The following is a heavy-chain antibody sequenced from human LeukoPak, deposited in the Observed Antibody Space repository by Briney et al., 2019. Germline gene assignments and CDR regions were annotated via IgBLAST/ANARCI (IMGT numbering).Heavy chain of an antibody. V-gene: IGHV4-4*08. Sequence: SETLSLTCAVYGGSFSGYHWNWMRQPPGKGLEWIGRVYTTGSTNYNPSLKSRVTISVDTSKNQFSLKVSSVTAADTAVYYCARASYGSGSYYEDYFYYMDVWGKGTTVTISS. CDR1: GGSFSGYH. J-gene: IGHJ6*03. CDR3: ARASYGSGSYYEDYFYYMDV. D-gene: IGHD3-10*01. CDR2: VYTTGST.